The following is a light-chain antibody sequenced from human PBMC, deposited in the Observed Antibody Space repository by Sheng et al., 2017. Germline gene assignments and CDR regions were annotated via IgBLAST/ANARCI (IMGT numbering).Light chain of an antibody. V-gene: IGKV3-11*01. CDR3: QQRTSWLA. CDR1: QSVSSS. Sequence: EIVLTQSPATLSLSPGDRATLFCRASQSVSSSLAWYQQKPGQAPRLLIYDASTRATGIPARFRGSGSGTDFTLTISSLEPEDFAVYYCQQRTSWLAFGGGTKVEIK. J-gene: IGKJ4*01. CDR2: DAS.